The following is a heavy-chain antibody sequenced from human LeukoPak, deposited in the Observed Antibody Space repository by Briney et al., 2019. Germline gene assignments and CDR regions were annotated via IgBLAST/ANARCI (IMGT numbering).Heavy chain of an antibody. V-gene: IGHV3-15*01. Sequence: PGGSLRLSCTASGFTLSNFAMSWVRQAPGKGLEWVGRIKSKTDGGTADYAAPVKGRFTISRDDSKNTLYLQMNSLKTEDTAVYYCTTEAWLPHDYWGQGTLVTVSS. CDR3: TTEAWLPHDY. J-gene: IGHJ4*02. CDR1: GFTLSNFA. D-gene: IGHD6-19*01. CDR2: IKSKTDGGTA.